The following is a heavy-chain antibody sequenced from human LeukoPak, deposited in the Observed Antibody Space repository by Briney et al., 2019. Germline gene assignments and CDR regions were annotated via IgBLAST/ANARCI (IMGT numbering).Heavy chain of an antibody. V-gene: IGHV1-2*02. Sequence: ASVKVSCKASGYTFTGYYIHWVRQAPGQGLEWMGWINPNSGGTNYAQKFQGRVTMTRDTSTSTVYMGLSSLRSEDTAVYYCARGGAYGDYYFDYWGQGTLVTVSS. CDR3: ARGGAYGDYYFDY. J-gene: IGHJ4*02. D-gene: IGHD4-17*01. CDR1: GYTFTGYY. CDR2: INPNSGGT.